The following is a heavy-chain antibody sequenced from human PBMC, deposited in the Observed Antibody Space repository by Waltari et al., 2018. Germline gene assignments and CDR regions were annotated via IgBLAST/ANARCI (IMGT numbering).Heavy chain of an antibody. Sequence: QVQLVQSGAEVKKPGSSLKVSCKASGGTFGRFAISWVRQAAGEGLEWMGGIIPKIGASNYAQKFQGRVTITADDSTRIAYMEVSSLSFEDTAVYFCATDTSPPYWGQGTLVIVSS. CDR3: ATDTSPPY. J-gene: IGHJ4*02. D-gene: IGHD2-2*01. CDR2: IIPKIGAS. CDR1: GGTFGRFA. V-gene: IGHV1-69*01.